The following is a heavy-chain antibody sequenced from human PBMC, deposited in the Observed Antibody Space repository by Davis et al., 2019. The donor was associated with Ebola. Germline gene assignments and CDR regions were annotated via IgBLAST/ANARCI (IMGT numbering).Heavy chain of an antibody. J-gene: IGHJ6*02. CDR2: ISYDGSNK. CDR1: GFTFSSYA. V-gene: IGHV3-30-3*01. CDR3: ARDSVDSHFYFYGLDV. Sequence: GESLKISCAASGFTFSSYAMHWVRQAPGKGLEWVAVISYDGSNKYYADSVRGRFTISRDNSNNTLYVQMNSLRAEDSAVYYCARDSVDSHFYFYGLDVWGPGTTVTVSS. D-gene: IGHD2-15*01.